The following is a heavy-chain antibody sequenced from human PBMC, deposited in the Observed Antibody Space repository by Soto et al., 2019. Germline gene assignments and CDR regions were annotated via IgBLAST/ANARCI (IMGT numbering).Heavy chain of an antibody. D-gene: IGHD2-15*01. J-gene: IGHJ4*02. CDR2: INHSGST. CDR3: ARLVVAANFDY. CDR1: GGSFSGYY. V-gene: IGHV4-34*01. Sequence: SETLSLTCAVYGGSFSGYYWSWIRQPPGKGLEWIGEINHSGSTNYNPSLKSRVTISVDTSKNQFSLKLSSVTAADTAVYYCARLVVAANFDYWGQGTLVTVSS.